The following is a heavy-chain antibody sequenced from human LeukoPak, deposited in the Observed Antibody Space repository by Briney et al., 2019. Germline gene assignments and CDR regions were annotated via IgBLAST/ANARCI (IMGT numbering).Heavy chain of an antibody. V-gene: IGHV3-48*01. Sequence: PGGSLRLSCAASGFTFNNYAMNWVRQAPGKGLEWVSYISSSSSTIYYADSVKGRFTISRDNSKNTLYLQMNSLRAEDTAVYYCAKGGDYFDYWGQGTLVTVSS. CDR3: AKGGDYFDY. CDR1: GFTFNNYA. CDR2: ISSSSSTI. J-gene: IGHJ4*02.